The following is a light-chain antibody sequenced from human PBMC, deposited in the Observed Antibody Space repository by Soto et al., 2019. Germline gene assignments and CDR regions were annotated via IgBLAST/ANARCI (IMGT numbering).Light chain of an antibody. CDR3: QQYNNWPPEIT. CDR2: GAS. V-gene: IGKV3-15*01. CDR1: QSVSSSY. J-gene: IGKJ5*01. Sequence: ESVLTQSPGTLSLSPGERATLSCRASQSVSSSYLAWYQQKPGQAPRLLIYGASTRATGIPARFSGSGSGTEFPLTISSLQSEDFAVYYCQQYNNWPPEITFGQGTRLEIK.